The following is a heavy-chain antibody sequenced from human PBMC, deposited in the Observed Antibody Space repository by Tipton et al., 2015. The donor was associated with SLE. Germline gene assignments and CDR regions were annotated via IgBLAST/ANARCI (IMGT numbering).Heavy chain of an antibody. CDR2: IYYSGST. Sequence: LRLSCTFSGGSISSYYWSWIRQPPGKGLEWIGYIYYSGSTNYNPSLKSRVTISVDTSKNQFSLKLSSVTAADTAVYYCARDPPDVDAFDIWGQGTMVTVSS. J-gene: IGHJ3*02. CDR1: GGSISSYY. CDR3: ARDPPDVDAFDI. V-gene: IGHV4-59*01.